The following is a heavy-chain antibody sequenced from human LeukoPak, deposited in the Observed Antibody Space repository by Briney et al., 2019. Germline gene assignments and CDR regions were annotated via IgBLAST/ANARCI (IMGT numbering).Heavy chain of an antibody. Sequence: AGRSLRLSYAATDFIVSDSHMSWVRQAPGGGLEWVSVIFGADTTLYADAVKGRFTISRDNLRNTVNLQMNSLRDDDTAVYYCARGGEIIDYWGQGTQVTVSS. V-gene: IGHV3-53*01. CDR1: DFIVSDSH. D-gene: IGHD3-16*01. CDR3: ARGGEIIDY. CDR2: IFGADTT. J-gene: IGHJ4*02.